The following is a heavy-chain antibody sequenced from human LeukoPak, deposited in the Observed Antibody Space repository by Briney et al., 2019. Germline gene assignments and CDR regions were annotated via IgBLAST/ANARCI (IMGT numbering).Heavy chain of an antibody. CDR3: ARDYLPGRDDYYYMDV. V-gene: IGHV3-23*01. J-gene: IGHJ6*03. D-gene: IGHD3-16*02. CDR1: GFTFSSYA. CDR2: ISGSGGST. Sequence: GGSLRLSCAASGFTFSSYAMSWVRQAPGKGLEWVSDISGSGGSTYSADSVKGRFTISRDNSKNTLYLQMNSLRADDTALYYCARDYLPGRDDYYYMDVWGKGTTVTVSS.